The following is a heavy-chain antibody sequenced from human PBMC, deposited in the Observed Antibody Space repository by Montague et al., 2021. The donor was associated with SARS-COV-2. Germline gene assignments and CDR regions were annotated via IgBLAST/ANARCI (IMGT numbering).Heavy chain of an antibody. CDR3: ARGLAELRYFDWYHYYFDY. CDR2: INHNGST. Sequence: SETLSLTCAVYGGSFSGYYWSWIRQPPGKGLEWIGEINHNGSTNYNPSLKSRVTISVDTSKNQFSLKLSSVTAADTAVYYCARGLAELRYFDWYHYYFDYWGQGTLVTVSS. J-gene: IGHJ4*02. V-gene: IGHV4-34*01. D-gene: IGHD3-9*01. CDR1: GGSFSGYY.